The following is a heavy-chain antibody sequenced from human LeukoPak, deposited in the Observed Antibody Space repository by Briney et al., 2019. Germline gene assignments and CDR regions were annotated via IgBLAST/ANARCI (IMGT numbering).Heavy chain of an antibody. J-gene: IGHJ3*02. V-gene: IGHV4-59*01. CDR2: IYYSGST. CDR3: AREREDYYYSSGYFIDAFDI. Sequence: PSESLSLTCTVSGGSISSYYWSWIRQPPGKGLEWIGYIYYSGSTNYNPSFMSGATISVDTSKNHFSLKQSSETAADTAVYYCAREREDYYYSSGYFIDAFDIWGQGTMVTVSS. CDR1: GGSISSYY. D-gene: IGHD3-22*01.